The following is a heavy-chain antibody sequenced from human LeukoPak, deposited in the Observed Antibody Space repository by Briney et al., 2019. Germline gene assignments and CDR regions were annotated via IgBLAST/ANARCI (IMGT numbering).Heavy chain of an antibody. Sequence: PGGSLRLSCAASGFTFSSYAMHWVRQAPGKGLEWVAVISYDGSNKYSADSVKGRFTISRDNSKNTLYLQMNSLRAEDTAVYYCAGGTNIFDYWGQGTLVTVSS. CDR3: AGGTNIFDY. V-gene: IGHV3-30-3*01. CDR2: ISYDGSNK. CDR1: GFTFSSYA. D-gene: IGHD2/OR15-2a*01. J-gene: IGHJ4*02.